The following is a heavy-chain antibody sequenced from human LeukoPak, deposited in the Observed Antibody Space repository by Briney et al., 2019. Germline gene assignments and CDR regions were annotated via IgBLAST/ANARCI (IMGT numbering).Heavy chain of an antibody. CDR3: ARGSHDAFDI. D-gene: IGHD6-6*01. J-gene: IGHJ3*02. CDR2: ISAYNGNT. V-gene: IGHV1-18*01. CDR1: GYTFTSYG. Sequence: ASVKVSCKASGYTFTSYGISWVRQAPGQGLEWMGWISAYNGNTNYAQKLQGRVTMTRNTSISTAYMELSSLRSEDTAVYYCARGSHDAFDIWGQGTMVTVSS.